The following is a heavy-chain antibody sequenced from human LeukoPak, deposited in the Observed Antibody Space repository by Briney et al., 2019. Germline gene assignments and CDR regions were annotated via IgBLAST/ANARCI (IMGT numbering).Heavy chain of an antibody. CDR3: ARGYSSGYYAPFFDY. D-gene: IGHD3-22*01. J-gene: IGHJ4*02. CDR2: IATSGYTI. CDR1: GFPFSSYE. Sequence: PGGSLRLSCAASGFPFSSYEMNWIRQAPGKGLEWVSYIATSGYTIYYADPVKGRFTISRDNAKNSLYLQMNSLRAEDTAVYYCARGYSSGYYAPFFDYWGQGTLVTVSS. V-gene: IGHV3-48*03.